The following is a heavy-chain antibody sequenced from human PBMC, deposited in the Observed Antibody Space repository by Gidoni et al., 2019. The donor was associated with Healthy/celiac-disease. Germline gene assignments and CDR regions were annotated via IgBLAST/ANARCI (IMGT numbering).Heavy chain of an antibody. CDR1: GCPISLSY. CDR3: ARLKDANWGGSNYYGMDV. CDR2: IYYSGST. Sequence: QVQLQASGPGLVKPSETLSLTGTASGCPISLSYWSWLRHPPGKGLEWIGYIYYSGSTNYNPYLKSRVTISVETSKNQFSLKLSYVTAADTAVYYCARLKDANWGGSNYYGMDVWGQGTTVTVSS. D-gene: IGHD7-27*01. J-gene: IGHJ6*02. V-gene: IGHV4-59*08.